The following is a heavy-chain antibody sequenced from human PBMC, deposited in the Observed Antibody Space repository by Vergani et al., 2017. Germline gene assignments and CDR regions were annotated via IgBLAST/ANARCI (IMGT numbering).Heavy chain of an antibody. V-gene: IGHV3-48*03. CDR2: ISSSGSTI. CDR3: AIIPYDSSGDFDY. J-gene: IGHJ4*02. CDR1: GFTFSSYE. D-gene: IGHD3-22*01. Sequence: EVQLVESGGGLVQPGGSLRLSCAASGFTFSSYEMNWVRQAPGKGLEWVSYISSSGSTIYYADSVKGRFTISRDNAKNSLYLQMNSLRAEDTAVYYCAIIPYDSSGDFDYWGQGTLVTVSS.